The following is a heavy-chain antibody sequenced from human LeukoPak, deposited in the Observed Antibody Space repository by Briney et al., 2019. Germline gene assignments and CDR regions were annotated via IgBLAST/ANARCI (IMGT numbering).Heavy chain of an antibody. CDR3: ARTSGIHYMDV. D-gene: IGHD3-10*01. Sequence: GGSLRLSCAASGFTFSSYAMHWVRQAPGKGLEWVAVISYDGSNKYYADSVKGRFTISRDNSKNTLYLQMNSLRAEDTAVYYCARTSGIHYMDVWGKGTTVTVSS. CDR2: ISYDGSNK. J-gene: IGHJ6*03. V-gene: IGHV3-30*04. CDR1: GFTFSSYA.